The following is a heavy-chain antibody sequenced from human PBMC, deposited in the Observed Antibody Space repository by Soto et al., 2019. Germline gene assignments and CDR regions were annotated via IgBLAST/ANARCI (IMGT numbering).Heavy chain of an antibody. Sequence: QVQLVESGGGVVQPGRSLRLSCAASGFTFSSYGMHWVRQAPGKGLEWVAVIWYDGSNKYYADSVKGRFTISRDNSKNTLYLQMNSLRAEDTAVYYSARGRDFFRSVDYWGQGTLVTVSS. CDR2: IWYDGSNK. J-gene: IGHJ4*02. CDR3: ARGRDFFRSVDY. CDR1: GFTFSSYG. D-gene: IGHD3-10*01. V-gene: IGHV3-33*01.